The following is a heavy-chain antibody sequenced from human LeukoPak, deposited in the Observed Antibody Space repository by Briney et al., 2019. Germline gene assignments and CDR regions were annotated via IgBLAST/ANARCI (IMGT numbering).Heavy chain of an antibody. J-gene: IGHJ4*02. CDR2: INPNSGGT. Sequence: ASVKVSCKASGYTFTGYYMHWVRQAPGQGLEWMGWINPNSGGTNYAQKFHGRVTMTRDTSISTAYMELSRLRSDDTAVYYCARGLEMATMGLVYWGQGTLVTVSS. CDR1: GYTFTGYY. D-gene: IGHD5-24*01. V-gene: IGHV1-2*02. CDR3: ARGLEMATMGLVY.